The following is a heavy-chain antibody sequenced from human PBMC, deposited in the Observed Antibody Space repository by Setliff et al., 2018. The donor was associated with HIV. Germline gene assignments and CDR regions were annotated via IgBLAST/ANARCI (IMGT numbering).Heavy chain of an antibody. J-gene: IGHJ3*02. CDR1: GGSISNYY. Sequence: PSETLSLTCSVPGGSISNYYWSWIRQPPGKGLEWIGYIYYSGNTNYSPSLKSRVTISVDTSKNQFSLKLSSVTAADTAVYYCARTFNSGYLSYAFDIWGQGTMVTVSS. CDR3: ARTFNSGYLSYAFDI. CDR2: IYYSGNT. V-gene: IGHV4-59*01. D-gene: IGHD3-22*01.